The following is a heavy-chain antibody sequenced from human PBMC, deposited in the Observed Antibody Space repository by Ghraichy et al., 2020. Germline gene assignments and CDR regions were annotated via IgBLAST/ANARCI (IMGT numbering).Heavy chain of an antibody. V-gene: IGHV3-30*02. CDR3: AKFAETGTTPTPFDY. J-gene: IGHJ4*02. CDR2: IRFDGTNK. Sequence: LSLTCTASGFSFSDYAMHWVRQAPGKRLEWVAFIRFDGTNKDYGDSVKGRFTISRDNDENTVYLHMNSVRAEDTAIYYCAKFAETGTTPTPFDYWGQGTLVTVSS. D-gene: IGHD1-1*01. CDR1: GFSFSDYA.